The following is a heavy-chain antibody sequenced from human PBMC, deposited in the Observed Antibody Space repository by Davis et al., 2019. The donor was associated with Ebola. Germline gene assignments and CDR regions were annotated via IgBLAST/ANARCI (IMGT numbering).Heavy chain of an antibody. D-gene: IGHD4-17*01. CDR3: ARVYGDYVSNGMDV. Sequence: GESLKISCAASGFTFSSYGMHWVRQAPGKGLEWVAVIWYDGSNKYYADPVKGRFTISRDNSKNTLYLQMNSLRAEDTAVYYCARVYGDYVSNGMDVWGQGTTVTVSS. V-gene: IGHV3-33*01. CDR1: GFTFSSYG. J-gene: IGHJ6*02. CDR2: IWYDGSNK.